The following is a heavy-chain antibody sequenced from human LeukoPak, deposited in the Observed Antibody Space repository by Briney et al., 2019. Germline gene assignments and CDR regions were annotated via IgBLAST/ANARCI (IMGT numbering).Heavy chain of an antibody. D-gene: IGHD6-19*01. CDR2: INANSGDT. CDR3: ARENSDWAFDY. V-gene: IGHV1-2*02. J-gene: IGHJ4*02. Sequence: ASVKVSCKPSGYTFTGYFIHWVRQAPGQGLEWMGWINANSGDTKYAPKLQGRVTMTRDTSISTAYMELSRLGTDDTAMYYCARENSDWAFDYWGQETLVSVSS. CDR1: GYTFTGYF.